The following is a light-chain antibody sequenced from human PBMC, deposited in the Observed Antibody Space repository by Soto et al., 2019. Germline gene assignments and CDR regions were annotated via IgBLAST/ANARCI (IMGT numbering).Light chain of an antibody. CDR1: QGISSD. V-gene: IGKV1-9*01. CDR2: PAS. Sequence: DIQLTQSPSFLSASVGDRVTITCRASQGISSDLAWYRQKPGKAPEVLIYPASTLQSGVPSRFSGTRSGTEFTLTVSSLQPEDFATYYCQQVNRYPRTFGQGTKVDIK. J-gene: IGKJ2*01. CDR3: QQVNRYPRT.